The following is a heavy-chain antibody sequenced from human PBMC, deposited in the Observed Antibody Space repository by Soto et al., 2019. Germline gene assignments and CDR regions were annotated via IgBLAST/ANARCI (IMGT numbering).Heavy chain of an antibody. D-gene: IGHD3-10*01. CDR2: VYTSDYT. CDR1: GASIRSYY. V-gene: IGHV4-4*08. Sequence: PSETLSLTCSVSGASIRSYYWHWIRQPPGKGLEWIGYVYTSDYTRYSSSLKSRVTISVDTSKSQFYLRLNSVTAADTAVYYCASSAGPPGAFFYYNGMDVWGQGTTVTVSS. J-gene: IGHJ6*02. CDR3: ASSAGPPGAFFYYNGMDV.